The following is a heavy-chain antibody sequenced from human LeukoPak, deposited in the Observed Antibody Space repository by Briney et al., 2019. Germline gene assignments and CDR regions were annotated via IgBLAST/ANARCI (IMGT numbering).Heavy chain of an antibody. CDR1: GGTFSSYA. Sequence: SVKVSRKASGGTFSSYAISWVRQAPGQGLEWMGGIIPIFGTANYAQKFQGRVTITADESTSTAYMELSSLRSEDTAVYYCARAPRAVVVPAAIYYYYGMDVWGQGTTVTVSS. V-gene: IGHV1-69*13. J-gene: IGHJ6*02. D-gene: IGHD2-2*01. CDR3: ARAPRAVVVPAAIYYYYGMDV. CDR2: IIPIFGTA.